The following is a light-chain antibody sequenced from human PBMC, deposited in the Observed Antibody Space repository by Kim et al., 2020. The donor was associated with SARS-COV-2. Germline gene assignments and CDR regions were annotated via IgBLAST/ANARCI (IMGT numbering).Light chain of an antibody. V-gene: IGKV1-9*01. Sequence: DIQLTQSPSFLSASVGDRVTITCRASQGINSYLAWYQQKPGKAPKHLIYAAFTLQSGVPSRFSGSGSGADFTHTIDSLQPDDFATYYCQQFKSYPLTFGGGTKVDIK. CDR2: AAF. CDR3: QQFKSYPLT. CDR1: QGINSY. J-gene: IGKJ4*01.